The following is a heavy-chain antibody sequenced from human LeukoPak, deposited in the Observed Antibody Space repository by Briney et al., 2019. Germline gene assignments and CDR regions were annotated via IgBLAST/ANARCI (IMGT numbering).Heavy chain of an antibody. CDR1: GFTFSSYW. D-gene: IGHD6-19*01. CDR3: ARDQEQWLVQGKWFDP. Sequence: PGGSLRLSCAASGFTFSSYWMSWVRQAPGKRLEWVANIKQDGSEKYYVDSVKGRFTLSRDNAKNSLYLQMNSLRAEDTAVYYCARDQEQWLVQGKWFDPWGQGTLVTVSS. J-gene: IGHJ5*02. V-gene: IGHV3-7*04. CDR2: IKQDGSEK.